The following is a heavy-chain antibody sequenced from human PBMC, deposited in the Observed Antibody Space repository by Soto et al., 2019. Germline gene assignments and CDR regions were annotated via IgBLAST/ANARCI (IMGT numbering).Heavy chain of an antibody. V-gene: IGHV4-30-4*01. CDR1: GGSISSGNFY. J-gene: IGHJ4*02. Sequence: VQLQESGPGLVRPSETLSLTCTVSGGSISSGNFYWSWIRQPPGKGLEWIGYIYFSGSTSYSPSLKSRLTTSLNTSNNQFSLKRTSVTAGGTAVYYCAHDTPGGNTYFDLWVQGALVTVSS. CDR2: IYFSGST. D-gene: IGHD1-26*01. CDR3: AHDTPGGNTYFDL.